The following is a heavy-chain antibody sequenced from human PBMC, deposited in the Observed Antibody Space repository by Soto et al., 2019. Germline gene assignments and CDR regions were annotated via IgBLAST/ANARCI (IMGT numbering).Heavy chain of an antibody. CDR3: ARGRMVSGDEKAAGNWFDP. D-gene: IGHD2-8*01. CDR1: GCSISSDAYY. Sequence: TMSLTCTFSGCSISSDAYYWIWIRQHTGQGLEWIGYSYYSGSTYYNPSLNSRATISVDTSKDQFSLKLSPVTAAETAVYYCARGRMVSGDEKAAGNWFDPWGKETL. J-gene: IGHJ5*02. V-gene: IGHV4-31*03. CDR2: SYYSGST.